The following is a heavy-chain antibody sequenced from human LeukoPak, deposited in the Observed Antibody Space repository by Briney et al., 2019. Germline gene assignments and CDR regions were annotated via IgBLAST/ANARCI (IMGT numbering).Heavy chain of an antibody. J-gene: IGHJ5*02. D-gene: IGHD6-19*01. Sequence: ASVTVSCTASGYTFTGYYMHWVRQAPGQGLEGMGWINPNSGGTNYAQKFQGRVTMTRDTSISTAYMELSRLRSDDTAVYYCARLIAVAGTVPWGQGTLVTVSS. CDR1: GYTFTGYY. CDR3: ARLIAVAGTVP. CDR2: INPNSGGT. V-gene: IGHV1-2*02.